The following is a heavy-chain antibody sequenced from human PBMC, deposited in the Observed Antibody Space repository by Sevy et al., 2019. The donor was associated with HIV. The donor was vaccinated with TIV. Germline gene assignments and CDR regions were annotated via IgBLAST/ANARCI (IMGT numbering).Heavy chain of an antibody. CDR2: IKSKTNGGTT. J-gene: IGHJ3*02. CDR3: TTDAASGYSSSWYLGAFDI. V-gene: IGHV3-15*01. D-gene: IGHD6-13*01. Sequence: GGSLRLSCAASGFTFSNAWMSWVRQAPGKGLEWVGRIKSKTNGGTTDYAAPVKGRFTISRDDSKNTLYLQMNSLKTEDTAVYYCTTDAASGYSSSWYLGAFDISGQGTMVTVSS. CDR1: GFTFSNAW.